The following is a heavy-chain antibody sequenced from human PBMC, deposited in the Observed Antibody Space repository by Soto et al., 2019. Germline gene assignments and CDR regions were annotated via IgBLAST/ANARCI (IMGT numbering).Heavy chain of an antibody. CDR2: IYYSGST. CDR3: ARDPRIAAELRGGWGMDV. V-gene: IGHV4-31*03. J-gene: IGHJ6*02. Sequence: PSETLSLTCTVSGGSISSGGYCWSWIRQHPGKGLGWIGYIYYSGSTYYNPSLKSRVTISVDTSKNQFPLKLSAVTAADTAVYYCARDPRIAAELRGGWGMDVWGQGTTVTVSS. CDR1: GGSISSGGYC. D-gene: IGHD6-13*01.